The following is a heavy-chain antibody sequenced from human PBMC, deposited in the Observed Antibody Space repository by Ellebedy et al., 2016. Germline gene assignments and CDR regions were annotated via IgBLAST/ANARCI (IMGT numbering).Heavy chain of an antibody. Sequence: SGPTLVXPTETLTLTCTVSGFSLSNARMGVSWIRQPPGKALEWLAHIFSNDEKSYSTSLKSRLTISKDTSKSQVVLTMTNMDPVDTATYYCARIGRIVATAEDYYYYGMDVWGQGTTVTVSS. D-gene: IGHD5-12*01. CDR1: GFSLSNARMG. CDR3: ARIGRIVATAEDYYYYGMDV. J-gene: IGHJ6*02. V-gene: IGHV2-26*01. CDR2: IFSNDEK.